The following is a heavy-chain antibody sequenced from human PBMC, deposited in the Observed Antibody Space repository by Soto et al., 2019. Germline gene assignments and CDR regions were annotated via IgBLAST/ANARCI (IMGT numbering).Heavy chain of an antibody. CDR3: AKDRLGDYYYGMDV. J-gene: IGHJ6*02. D-gene: IGHD3-3*01. CDR1: GFTFCSYG. V-gene: IGHV3-30*18. Sequence: QVQLVESGGGVVQPGRSLRLSCAASGFTFCSYGMHWVRQAPGKGLEWVAVISYDGSNKYYADSVKGRFTISRDNSKNTLYLQMNSLRAEDTAVYYCAKDRLGDYYYGMDVWGQGTTVTVSS. CDR2: ISYDGSNK.